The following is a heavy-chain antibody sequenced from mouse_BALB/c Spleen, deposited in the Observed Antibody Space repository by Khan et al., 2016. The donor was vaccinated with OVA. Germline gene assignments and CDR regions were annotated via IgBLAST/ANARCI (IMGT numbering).Heavy chain of an antibody. CDR1: GYSFTGYT. CDR3: ARSHDHPLDS. Sequence: VQLQQSGPELVKPGASMKISCKASGYSFTGYTMNWVKQSHGENLEWIGLINSDNGDTSYNQKFKGKATLTVDKSSSTAYMELLSLTSEDSAVXYCARSHDHPLDSWAQGASVTVAS. CDR2: INSDNGDT. V-gene: IGHV1-37*01. J-gene: IGHJ4*01. D-gene: IGHD2-3*01.